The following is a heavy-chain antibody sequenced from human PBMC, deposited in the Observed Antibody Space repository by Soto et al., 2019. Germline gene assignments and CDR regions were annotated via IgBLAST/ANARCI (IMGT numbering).Heavy chain of an antibody. V-gene: IGHV1-3*01. CDR1: GYTFTSYA. D-gene: IGHD6-19*01. J-gene: IGHJ2*01. CDR3: ALGIAVAGYYWYFDL. Sequence: QVQLVQSGAEVKKPGASVKVSCKASGYTFTSYAMHWVRQAPGQRLEGMGWINAGNGNTKYSQKFQGRVTITRDTSASTAYMELSSLRSEDTAVYYCALGIAVAGYYWYFDLWGRGTLVTVSS. CDR2: INAGNGNT.